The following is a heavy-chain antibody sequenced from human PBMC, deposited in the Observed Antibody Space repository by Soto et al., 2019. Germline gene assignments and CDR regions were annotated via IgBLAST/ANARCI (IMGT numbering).Heavy chain of an antibody. J-gene: IGHJ6*02. CDR2: IYPGDSDT. V-gene: IGHV5-51*01. Sequence: GESLKISCKGSGYSFTSYWIGWVRQMPGKGLEWMGIIYPGDSDTRYSPSFQGQVTISADKSISTAYLQWSSLKASDTAMYYCASLAVRYDSRGYGYYYYGRDVWGQGTTVPAPS. CDR3: ASLAVRYDSRGYGYYYYGRDV. D-gene: IGHD3-22*01. CDR1: GYSFTSYW.